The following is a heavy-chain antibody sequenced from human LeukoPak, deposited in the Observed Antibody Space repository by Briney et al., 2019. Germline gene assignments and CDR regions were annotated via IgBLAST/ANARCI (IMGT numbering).Heavy chain of an antibody. Sequence: ASVKVSCKASGHTFTSYGISWVRQAPGQGLEWMGWISAYNGNTNYAQKLQGRVTMTTDTSTSTAYMELRSLRSDDTAVYYCARDYCSGGSCYELDYWGQGTLVTVSS. V-gene: IGHV1-18*01. D-gene: IGHD2-15*01. CDR3: ARDYCSGGSCYELDY. J-gene: IGHJ4*02. CDR1: GHTFTSYG. CDR2: ISAYNGNT.